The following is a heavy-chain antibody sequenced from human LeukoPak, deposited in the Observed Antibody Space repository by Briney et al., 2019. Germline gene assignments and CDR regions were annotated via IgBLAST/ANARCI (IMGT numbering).Heavy chain of an antibody. J-gene: IGHJ4*02. V-gene: IGHV3-21*01. D-gene: IGHD4-23*01. CDR2: ISSSSSYI. CDR1: GFTFSSYS. CDR3: ARDPTRIKDDYGGNLRGGFDY. Sequence: PGGSLRLSCAASGFTFSSYSMNWVRQAPGKGLEWVSSISSSSSYIYYADSVKGRFTISRDNAKNSLYLQMNSLRAEDTAVYYCARDPTRIKDDYGGNLRGGFDYWGQGTLVTVSS.